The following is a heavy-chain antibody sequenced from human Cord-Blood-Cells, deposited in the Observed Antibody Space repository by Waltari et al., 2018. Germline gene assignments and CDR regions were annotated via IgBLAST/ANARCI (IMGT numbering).Heavy chain of an antibody. V-gene: IGHV3-74*01. Sequence: EVQLVESGGGLVQPGGSLRLSCAASGFPFSSSWCHGVRQAPGKGLVWVSRINSDGSSTSYADSVKGRFTISRDNAKNTLYLQMNSLRAEDTAVYYCARSFSGSFDYWGQGTLVTVSS. CDR2: INSDGSST. J-gene: IGHJ4*02. D-gene: IGHD1-26*01. CDR3: ARSFSGSFDY. CDR1: GFPFSSSW.